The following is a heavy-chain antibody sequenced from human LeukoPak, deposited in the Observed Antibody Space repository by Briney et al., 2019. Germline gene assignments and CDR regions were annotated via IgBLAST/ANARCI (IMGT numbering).Heavy chain of an antibody. Sequence: GASVKVSCKASGGTFSSYAISWVRQAPGQGLEWMGGIIPIFGTANYAQKFQGRVTITADESTSTAYMELSSLRSEDTAVYYCASLPPYDSSGRFDYWGQGTLVTVSS. CDR1: GGTFSSYA. J-gene: IGHJ4*02. D-gene: IGHD3-22*01. CDR3: ASLPPYDSSGRFDY. CDR2: IIPIFGTA. V-gene: IGHV1-69*13.